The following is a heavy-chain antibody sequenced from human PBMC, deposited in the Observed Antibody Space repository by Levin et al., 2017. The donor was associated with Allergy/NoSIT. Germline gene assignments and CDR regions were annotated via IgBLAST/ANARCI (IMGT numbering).Heavy chain of an antibody. J-gene: IGHJ4*02. CDR3: ASSYYDYVWGSYRYTSFDY. Sequence: SETLSLTCAVSGGSISSSNWWSWVRQPPGKGLEWIGEIYHSGSTNYNPSLKSRVTISVDKSKNQFSLKLSSVTAADTAVYYCASSYYDYVWGSYRYTSFDYWGQGTLVTVSS. CDR1: GGSISSSNW. CDR2: IYHSGST. V-gene: IGHV4-4*02. D-gene: IGHD3-16*02.